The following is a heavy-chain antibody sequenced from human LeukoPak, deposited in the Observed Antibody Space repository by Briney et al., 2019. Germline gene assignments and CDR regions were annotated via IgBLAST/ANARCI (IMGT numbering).Heavy chain of an antibody. D-gene: IGHD3-3*01. CDR2: ISANNGNT. Sequence: GASVKVSCKASGYSFIKFGISWVRQAPGQGLEWVGWISANNGNTNYAQKLQARLTLTADASTSTAFMELRSLRSDDTAVYYCARGLPNCNDFWSAEYVFWGQGTLVTVSS. CDR1: GYSFIKFG. J-gene: IGHJ4*02. V-gene: IGHV1-18*01. CDR3: ARGLPNCNDFWSAEYVF.